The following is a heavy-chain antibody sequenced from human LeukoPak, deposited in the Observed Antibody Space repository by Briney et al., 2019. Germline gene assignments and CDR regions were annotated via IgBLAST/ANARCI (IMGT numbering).Heavy chain of an antibody. CDR1: GYHFINYA. V-gene: IGHV1-18*04. J-gene: IGHJ4*02. CDR3: AGVRDYSPRGRFDD. D-gene: IGHD4-11*01. CDR2: ISPFNGQT. Sequence: GASVKVSCKASGYHFINYAISWVRQAPGQGLEWMGWISPFNGQTNYARNLQDRVTMTIDTTTSTASMELRGLRSDDTGVYYCAGVRDYSPRGRFDDWGQGTRVIVSS.